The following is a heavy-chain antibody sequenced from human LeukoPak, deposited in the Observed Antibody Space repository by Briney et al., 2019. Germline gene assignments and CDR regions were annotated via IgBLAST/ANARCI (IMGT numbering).Heavy chain of an antibody. CDR1: GFTFSSYA. V-gene: IGHV3-7*01. CDR2: IKQDGSEK. Sequence: PRGSLRLSCAASGFTFSSYAMTWVRQAPGKGLEWVANIKQDGSEKYYVDSVEGRFTISRDNAKNSLYLQMNSLRAEDTAVYYCARDLSDGYNWGPFDYWGQGTLVTVSS. CDR3: ARDLSDGYNWGPFDY. D-gene: IGHD5-24*01. J-gene: IGHJ4*02.